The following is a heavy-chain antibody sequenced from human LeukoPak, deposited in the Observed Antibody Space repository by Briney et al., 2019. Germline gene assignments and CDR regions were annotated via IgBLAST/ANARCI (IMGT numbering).Heavy chain of an antibody. CDR3: ARGYSSGWNYYYYMDV. CDR2: IYYSGST. V-gene: IGHV4-39*07. CDR1: GGSISSSSYY. Sequence: SETLSLTCTVSGGSISSSSYYWGWIRQPPGKGLEWIGSIYYSGSTYYNPSLKSRVTISVDTSKNQFSLKLSSVTAADTAVYYCARGYSSGWNYYYYMDVWGKGTTVTVYS. D-gene: IGHD6-19*01. J-gene: IGHJ6*03.